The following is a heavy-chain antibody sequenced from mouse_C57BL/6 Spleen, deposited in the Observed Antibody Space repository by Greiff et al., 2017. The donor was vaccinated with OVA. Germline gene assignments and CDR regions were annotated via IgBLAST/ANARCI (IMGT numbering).Heavy chain of an antibody. CDR2: IDPSDSYT. CDR1: GYTFTSYW. J-gene: IGHJ3*01. V-gene: IGHV1-69*01. D-gene: IGHD3-1*01. Sequence: QVQLQQPGAELVMPGASVKLSCKASGYTFTSYWMHWVKQRPGQGLEWIGEIDPSDSYTNYNQKFKGKSTLTVAKSSSTAYVQLSSLTSEDSAVYYCARSGHASTPFAYWGQGTLVTVSA. CDR3: ARSGHASTPFAY.